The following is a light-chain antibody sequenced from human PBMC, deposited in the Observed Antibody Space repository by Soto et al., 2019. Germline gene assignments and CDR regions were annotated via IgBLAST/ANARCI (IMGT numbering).Light chain of an antibody. CDR3: SAYTVSRTYV. J-gene: IGLJ1*01. V-gene: IGLV2-14*01. CDR2: EVS. Sequence: QSVLTHPASVSGSPGQSITISCTGTSSDVGGYNYDSWCQQHPGKAPKLMIYEVSSRPSGISNRFSDSKSGNTASLTISGLQAEDEADYYCSAYTVSRTYVFGTGTKVTVL. CDR1: SSDVGGYNY.